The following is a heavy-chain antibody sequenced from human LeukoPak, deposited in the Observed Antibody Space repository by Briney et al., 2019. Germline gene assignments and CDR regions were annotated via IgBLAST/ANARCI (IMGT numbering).Heavy chain of an antibody. CDR3: ARFGVDYDMDV. CDR2: IHYTGKP. Sequence: SETPSLTCSVSGGSISGHYWTWIRQPPGKGLEWIGQIHYTGKPDYNPSLKSRITISVGTSKNQVSLQVSSVTAADSAIYYCARFGVDYDMDVWGHGTTVTVFS. D-gene: IGHD3-16*01. V-gene: IGHV4-59*11. J-gene: IGHJ6*02. CDR1: GGSISGHY.